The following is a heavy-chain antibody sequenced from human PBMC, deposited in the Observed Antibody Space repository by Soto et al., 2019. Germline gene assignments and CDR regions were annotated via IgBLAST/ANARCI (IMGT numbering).Heavy chain of an antibody. CDR2: ISGRGSST. D-gene: IGHD1-26*01. CDR3: ATSLQWELSTAYYNGTDV. CDR1: GFTFSSYA. J-gene: IGHJ6*02. Sequence: GGSLRLSCAASGFTFSSYAMSWVRQAPGKGLERVSAISGRGSSTNYADSVKGQSNISRDNTKNTLYLQMNSLRAEDTAVYYCATSLQWELSTAYYNGTDVWGPGSTVTLSS. V-gene: IGHV3-23*01.